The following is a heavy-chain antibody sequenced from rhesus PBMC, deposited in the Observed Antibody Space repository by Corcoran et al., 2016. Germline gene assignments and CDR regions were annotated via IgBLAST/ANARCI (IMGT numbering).Heavy chain of an antibody. J-gene: IGHJ5-1*01. CDR3: VRDRITPRGRFDV. V-gene: IGHV4-80*01. CDR1: GGSLSSYW. D-gene: IGHD2-15*01. Sequence: QVQLQESGPGRVKSSATLCLPCAASGGSLSSYWGSWLPQPPRKGLEWIGGINGTSGRTTYNPSLKSRVTISKDASKNQFSLKLSSVTAADTAVYYCVRDRITPRGRFDVWGPGVLVTVSS. CDR2: INGTSGRT.